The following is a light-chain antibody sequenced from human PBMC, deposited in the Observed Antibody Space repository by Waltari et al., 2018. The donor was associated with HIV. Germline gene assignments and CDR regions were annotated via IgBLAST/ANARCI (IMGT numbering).Light chain of an antibody. CDR1: QSVSKN. CDR3: QQYDNWPPWT. Sequence: EIVMTQSPATLSVSPGERATLSCRASQSVSKNLAWYQQKPGQAPRLLIYGASTRATGIPARFSGSGSWTEFTLTISTLHSEDSAVYYCQQYDNWPPWTFGQGTKVEIK. CDR2: GAS. J-gene: IGKJ1*01. V-gene: IGKV3-15*01.